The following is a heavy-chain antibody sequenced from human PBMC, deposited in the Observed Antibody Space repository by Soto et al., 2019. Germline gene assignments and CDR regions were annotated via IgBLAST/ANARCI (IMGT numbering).Heavy chain of an antibody. V-gene: IGHV4-39*01. CDR3: ARQDWNYEFDY. Sequence: SETLSLTCTVSGGSISSSSYYWGWIRQPPGKGLEWIGSIYYSGSTYYNPSLKSRVTISVDTSKNQFSLKLSSVTAADTAVYYCARQDWNYEFDYWGQGTLVTVSS. CDR1: GGSISSSSYY. D-gene: IGHD1-7*01. CDR2: IYYSGST. J-gene: IGHJ4*02.